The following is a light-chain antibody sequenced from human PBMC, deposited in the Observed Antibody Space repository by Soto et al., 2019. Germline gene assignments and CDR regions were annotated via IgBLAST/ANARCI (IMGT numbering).Light chain of an antibody. CDR2: SAS. CDR3: QQRYSPPYT. Sequence: DIQMTQSPSSLSASLGDRIAITCRASQSISNSLNWYQQRSGKPPKLLMYSASSLQSDVPSRFSGSGSGTDFTLTISSLQPEDFAIYYCQQRYSPPYTFGQGTKLQIK. J-gene: IGKJ2*01. CDR1: QSISNS. V-gene: IGKV1-39*01.